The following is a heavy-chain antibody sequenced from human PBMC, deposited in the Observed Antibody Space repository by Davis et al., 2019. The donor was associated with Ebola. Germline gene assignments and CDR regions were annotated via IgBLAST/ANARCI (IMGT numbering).Heavy chain of an antibody. CDR2: TYYRSKWYN. D-gene: IGHD3-3*01. J-gene: IGHJ4*02. V-gene: IGHV6-1*01. CDR1: GDSVSSNSAA. CDR3: ARDLGDWGFWSGYYPSYYFDY. Sequence: SETLSLTCAISGDSVSSNSAAWNWIRQSPSRGLEWLGRTYYRSKWYNDYAVSVKSRITINPDTSKNQFSLQLNSVTPEDTAVYYCARDLGDWGFWSGYYPSYYFDYWGQGTLVTVSS.